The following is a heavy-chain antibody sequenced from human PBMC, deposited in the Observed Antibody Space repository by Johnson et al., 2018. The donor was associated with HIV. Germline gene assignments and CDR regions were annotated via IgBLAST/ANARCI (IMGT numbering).Heavy chain of an antibody. D-gene: IGHD1-26*01. CDR1: GFTFSSYA. Sequence: VQLVESGGGVVQPGRSLRLSCAASGFTFSSYAMHWVRQAPGKGLEWVAVISYDGSNKYYADSVKGRFTISRDNSKNTLYLQMNSLRAEDTALYYCAKDMSVGASPVAFDIWGQGTMVTVSS. CDR3: AKDMSVGASPVAFDI. V-gene: IGHV3-30*04. CDR2: ISYDGSNK. J-gene: IGHJ3*02.